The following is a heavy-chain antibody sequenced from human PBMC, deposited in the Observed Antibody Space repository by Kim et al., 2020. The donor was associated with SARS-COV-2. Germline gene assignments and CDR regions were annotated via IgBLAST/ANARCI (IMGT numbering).Heavy chain of an antibody. V-gene: IGHV4-59*09. D-gene: IGHD4-17*01. J-gene: IGHJ3*02. CDR3: ARGPGTTI. Sequence: SGGTTTNPPLKSRVTISVDTSKNQFSLKLSSVTAADTAVYYCARGPGTTIWGQGTMVTVSS. CDR2: SGGT.